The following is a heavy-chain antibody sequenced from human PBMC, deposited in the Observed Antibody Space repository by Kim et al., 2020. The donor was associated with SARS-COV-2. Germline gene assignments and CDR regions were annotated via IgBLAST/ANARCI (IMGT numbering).Heavy chain of an antibody. D-gene: IGHD4-17*01. CDR2: IIPIFGTA. CDR1: GGTFSSYA. V-gene: IGHV1-69*13. Sequence: SVKVSCKASGGTFSSYAISWVRQAPGQGLEWMGGIIPIFGTANNAQKFQGRVTITADESTSPAYMELSSLRSEDTAVYYCARDSRDYGDYDDDFDIWGQGTIVTVCS. J-gene: IGHJ3*02. CDR3: ARDSRDYGDYDDDFDI.